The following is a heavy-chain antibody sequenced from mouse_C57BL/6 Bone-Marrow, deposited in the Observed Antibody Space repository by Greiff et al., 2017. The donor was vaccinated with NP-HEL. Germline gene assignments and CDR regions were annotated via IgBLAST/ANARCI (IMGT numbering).Heavy chain of an antibody. Sequence: EVQVVESGGGLVQPGESLKLSCESNEYAFPSHDMSWVRKTPEQRLELVAAINSDGGSTYYPDTMERRFILSRDNTKNTLYLQMSSMRSEDTALDYCARHGSNGPCAMGYWGQGTSVTVSS. CDR2: INSDGGST. CDR3: ARHGSNGPCAMGY. CDR1: EYAFPSHD. V-gene: IGHV5-2*01. J-gene: IGHJ4*01. D-gene: IGHD2-5*01.